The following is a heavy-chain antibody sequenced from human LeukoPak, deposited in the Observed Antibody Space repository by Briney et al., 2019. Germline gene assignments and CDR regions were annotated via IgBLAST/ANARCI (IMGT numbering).Heavy chain of an antibody. CDR1: GGSISSGNYY. D-gene: IGHD3-10*01. J-gene: IGHJ4*02. CDR2: IYYSGST. Sequence: SETLSLTCTVSGGSISSGNYYWSWIRQQPGKGLEWIGNIYYSGSTYYNPSLKSRVTISVDTSKNQFSLKLSSVTAADTAVYYCARGTMVRGVIISPYFDYWGQGTLVTVSS. V-gene: IGHV4-30-4*08. CDR3: ARGTMVRGVIISPYFDY.